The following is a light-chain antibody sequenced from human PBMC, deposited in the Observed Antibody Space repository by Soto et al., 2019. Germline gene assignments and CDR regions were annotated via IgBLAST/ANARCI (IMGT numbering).Light chain of an antibody. Sequence: EIVLTQSPCTLSLSPGERVTLSCRASQSISSSYLAWYQQKPGQAPRLVIYGASSRATGIPDRFSGSGSGTDFTLTISRLEPGDFAVYYCQHYGSSLLTFGGGTKVEIK. V-gene: IGKV3-20*01. J-gene: IGKJ4*01. CDR1: QSISSSY. CDR3: QHYGSSLLT. CDR2: GAS.